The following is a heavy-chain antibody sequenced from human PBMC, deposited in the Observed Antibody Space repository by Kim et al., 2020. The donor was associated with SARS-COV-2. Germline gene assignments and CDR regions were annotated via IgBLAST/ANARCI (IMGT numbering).Heavy chain of an antibody. CDR2: GTV. J-gene: IGHJ4*02. CDR3: AREWQLVLDY. Sequence: GTVNYAPTFQGRLTITADESTSTAYMELSSLKSDDTAVYYCAREWQLVLDYWGQGSLVTVSS. D-gene: IGHD6-6*01. V-gene: IGHV1-69*01.